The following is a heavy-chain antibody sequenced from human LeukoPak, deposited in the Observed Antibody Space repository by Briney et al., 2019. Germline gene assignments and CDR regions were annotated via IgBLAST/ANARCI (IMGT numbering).Heavy chain of an antibody. D-gene: IGHD5-18*01. CDR3: ARVRGGRGYSYGHFDY. J-gene: IGHJ4*02. V-gene: IGHV4-34*01. CDR2: INHSGST. CDR1: GGSFSGYY. Sequence: PSETLSLTCAVYGGSFSGYYWSWIRQPPGKGLEWIGEINHSGSTNYNPSLKSRGTISVDTSKNQFSLKLSSVTAADTAVYYCARVRGGRGYSYGHFDYWGQGTLVTVSS.